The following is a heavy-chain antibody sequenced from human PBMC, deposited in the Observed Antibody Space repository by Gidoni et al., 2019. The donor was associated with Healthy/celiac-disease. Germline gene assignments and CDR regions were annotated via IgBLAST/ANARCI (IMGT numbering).Heavy chain of an antibody. CDR2: IIPIFGTA. CDR1: GGTFSSYA. V-gene: IGHV1-69*06. J-gene: IGHJ6*02. CDR3: ARARYYGSGSYYYYYYGMDV. Sequence: QVQLVQSGAEVKKPGSSVKVSCKASGGTFSSYAISWVRQAPGQGLEWMGGIIPIFGTANYAQKFQGRVTITADKSTSTAYMELSSLRSEDTAVYYCARARYYGSGSYYYYYYGMDVWGQGTTVTVSS. D-gene: IGHD3-10*01.